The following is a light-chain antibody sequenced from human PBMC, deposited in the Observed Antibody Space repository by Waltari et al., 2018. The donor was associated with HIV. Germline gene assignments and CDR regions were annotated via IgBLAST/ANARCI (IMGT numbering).Light chain of an antibody. CDR3: SSYTSSATLV. J-gene: IGLJ2*01. V-gene: IGLV2-14*01. Sequence: QSALTQPASVSGSPGQSITLSCTGTSNAVGGYNYVSWYQHHPGKAPKLMIYEVSDRPAGVSSRFSGSKSGNTASLTISGLQAEDEADYYCSSYTSSATLVFGGGTKLTVL. CDR1: SNAVGGYNY. CDR2: EVS.